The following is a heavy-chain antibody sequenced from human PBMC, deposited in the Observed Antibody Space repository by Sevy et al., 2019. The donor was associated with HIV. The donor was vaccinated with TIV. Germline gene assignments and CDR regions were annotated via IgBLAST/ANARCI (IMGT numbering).Heavy chain of an antibody. CDR1: GGTFSSYA. V-gene: IGHV1-69*04. CDR2: IIPILGIA. J-gene: IGHJ4*02. CDR3: AREYYYDSSGPHPPFDY. D-gene: IGHD3-22*01. Sequence: ASVKVSCKASGGTFSSYAIRWVRQAPGQGLEWMGRIIPILGIANYAQKFQGRVTITADKSTSTAYMELSSLRSEDTAVYYCAREYYYDSSGPHPPFDYWGQGTLVTVSS.